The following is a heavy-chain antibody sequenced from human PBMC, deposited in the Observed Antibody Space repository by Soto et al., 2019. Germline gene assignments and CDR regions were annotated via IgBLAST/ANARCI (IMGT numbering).Heavy chain of an antibody. J-gene: IGHJ4*02. V-gene: IGHV3-15*01. CDR1: GFSVNNAW. CDR3: ATGIGTIDE. D-gene: IGHD3-10*01. CDR2: IKKKTDGGTT. Sequence: PGGSLRLSCAGSGFSVNNAWMTWVRQAPGQGLECVARIKKKTDGGTTDYAAPVKGRFTISRDDSTNTLYLQMNSLKTEDTAVYYCATGIGTIDEWGQGALVTVSS.